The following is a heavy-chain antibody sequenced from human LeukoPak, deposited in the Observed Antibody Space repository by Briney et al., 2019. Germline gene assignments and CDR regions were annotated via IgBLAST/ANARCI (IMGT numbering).Heavy chain of an antibody. D-gene: IGHD3-3*01. CDR3: ARALAITIFGVVIRTDAFDI. V-gene: IGHV1-69*13. J-gene: IGHJ3*02. Sequence: SVKVSGNASGGTFGSYAISWVRQAPGQGLEWMGGIIPIFGTANYAQKFQGRVTITADESTSTAYMELSSLRSEDTAVYYCARALAITIFGVVIRTDAFDIWGQGTMVTVSS. CDR1: GGTFGSYA. CDR2: IIPIFGTA.